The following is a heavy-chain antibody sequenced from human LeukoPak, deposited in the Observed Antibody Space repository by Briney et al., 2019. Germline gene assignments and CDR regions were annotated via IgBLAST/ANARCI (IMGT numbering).Heavy chain of an antibody. CDR2: ISGSGGST. V-gene: IGHV3-23*01. Sequence: GGSLRLSCAASGFTFSSYAMSWVRQAPGKGLEWVSAISGSGGSTYYADSVKGRFTISRDNSKNTLYLQMNSLRAEDTAVYYCASPSSGYYSSFDYWGQGTLVTVSS. D-gene: IGHD3-22*01. J-gene: IGHJ4*02. CDR1: GFTFSSYA. CDR3: ASPSSGYYSSFDY.